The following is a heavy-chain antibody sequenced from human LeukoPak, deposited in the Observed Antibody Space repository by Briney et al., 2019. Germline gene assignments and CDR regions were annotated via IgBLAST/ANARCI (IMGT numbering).Heavy chain of an antibody. CDR3: ARDRTDYYDSSGYHDY. CDR2: INPSGGST. V-gene: IGHV1-46*01. CDR1: GYTFTSYY. J-gene: IGHJ4*02. Sequence: GASVKVSCKASGYTFTSYYMHWVRQAPGQGLEWMGIINPSGGSTSYAQKFQGRVTMTRDTSTSTVYMGLSSLRSEDTAVYYCARDRTDYYDSSGYHDYWGQGTLVTVSS. D-gene: IGHD3-22*01.